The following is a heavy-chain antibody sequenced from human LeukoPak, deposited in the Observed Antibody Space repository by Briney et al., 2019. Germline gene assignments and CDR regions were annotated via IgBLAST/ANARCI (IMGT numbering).Heavy chain of an antibody. D-gene: IGHD6-13*01. V-gene: IGHV3-23*01. CDR2: ITGSGGST. Sequence: PGGSLRLSCAAYGFTFSSYAMSWVRQAPGKGLEWVSAITGSGGSTYYADSVKGRFTISRDNSKNTLYLQMNSLRAEDTAVYYCVAAAGVLVTLDYWGQGTLVTVSS. CDR1: GFTFSSYA. CDR3: VAAAGVLVTLDY. J-gene: IGHJ4*02.